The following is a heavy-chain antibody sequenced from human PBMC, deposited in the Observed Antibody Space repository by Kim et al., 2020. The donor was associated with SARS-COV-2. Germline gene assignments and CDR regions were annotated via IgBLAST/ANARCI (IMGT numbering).Heavy chain of an antibody. D-gene: IGHD3-10*01. CDR3: ARALPWGVRGVIGY. Sequence: GGSLRLSCAASGFTFSSYSMNWVRQAPGKGLEWVSSISSSSSYIYYADSVKGRFTISRDNAKNSLYLQMNSLRAEDTAVYYCARALPWGVRGVIGYWGQGTLVTVSS. J-gene: IGHJ4*02. CDR1: GFTFSSYS. CDR2: ISSSSSYI. V-gene: IGHV3-21*01.